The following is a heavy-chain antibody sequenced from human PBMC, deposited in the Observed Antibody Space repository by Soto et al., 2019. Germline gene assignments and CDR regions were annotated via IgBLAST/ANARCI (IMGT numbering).Heavy chain of an antibody. CDR3: ASDARYGVVGDY. V-gene: IGHV4-4*02. CDR1: GDSIYRSYW. CDR2: IFNTGTT. D-gene: IGHD2-15*01. Sequence: QVQLQESGPGLVKPSGTLSLTCGVSGDSIYRSYWWSWVRQPPGKGLEWVGEIFNTGTTNYNPSLQSRLTTSVDKYKKEVSLKLNSVTAADTAVYFCASDARYGVVGDYWGQGTGVTVSS. J-gene: IGHJ4*02.